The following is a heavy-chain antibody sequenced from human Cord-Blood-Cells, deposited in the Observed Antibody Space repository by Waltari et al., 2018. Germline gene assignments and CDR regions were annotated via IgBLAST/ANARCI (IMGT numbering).Heavy chain of an antibody. Sequence: EVQLVESGGGLVQPGGSLRPSCAASGFTFSSYWMSWVRQAPGKGLGWVANIKQDGSEKYYVDSVKGRFTISRDNAKNSLYLQMNSLRAEDTAVYYCASLAAPDAFDIWGQGTMVTVSS. CDR2: IKQDGSEK. D-gene: IGHD6-6*01. J-gene: IGHJ3*02. CDR1: GFTFSSYW. V-gene: IGHV3-7*01. CDR3: ASLAAPDAFDI.